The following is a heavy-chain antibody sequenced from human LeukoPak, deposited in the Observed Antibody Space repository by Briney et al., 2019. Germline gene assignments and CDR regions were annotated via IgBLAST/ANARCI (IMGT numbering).Heavy chain of an antibody. CDR3: AKEEAWIQPEYGMDV. V-gene: IGHV3-23*01. CDR1: GFTFSSYA. Sequence: GGSLRLSSAASGFTFSSYAMSWVRQAPAQGLEWVSAISGSGGSTYYADSVNGRFTISRDNSENTLYLQMNSLRAEDTAVYYCAKEEAWIQPEYGMDVWGQGTTVTVSS. J-gene: IGHJ6*02. CDR2: ISGSGGST. D-gene: IGHD5-18*01.